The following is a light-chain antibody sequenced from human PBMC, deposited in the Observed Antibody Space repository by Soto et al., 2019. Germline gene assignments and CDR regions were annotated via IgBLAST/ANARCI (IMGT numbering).Light chain of an antibody. CDR2: DAS. CDR3: QQRSNWPPT. CDR1: QSVSSY. Sequence: EIVLTQSPATLSLSPGERASLSCRASQSVSSYLIWYQQKPGQAPRVLIFDASNRATGIPARFSGSGSGTDFTLTISSVEPEDFVVYYCQQRSNWPPTFGQGTKVEIK. V-gene: IGKV3-11*01. J-gene: IGKJ1*01.